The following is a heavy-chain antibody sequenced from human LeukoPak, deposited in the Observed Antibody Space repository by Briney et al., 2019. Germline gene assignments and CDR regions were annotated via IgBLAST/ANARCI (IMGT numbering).Heavy chain of an antibody. CDR1: GFTFDDYT. D-gene: IGHD3-10*01. Sequence: GGSLRLSCVASGFTFDDYTTHWVRQAPGKGLEWVSLISWDGGSTYYADSVKGRFTISRDNSKNSLYLQMNSLRAEDTALYYCARVLGSGRVIVGKVDAFDIWGQGTMVTVSS. CDR2: ISWDGGST. V-gene: IGHV3-43*01. J-gene: IGHJ3*02. CDR3: ARVLGSGRVIVGKVDAFDI.